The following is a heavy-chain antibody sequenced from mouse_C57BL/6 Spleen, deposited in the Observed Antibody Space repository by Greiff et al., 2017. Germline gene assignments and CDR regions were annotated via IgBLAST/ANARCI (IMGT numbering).Heavy chain of an antibody. D-gene: IGHD1-1*01. CDR3: AREYYGSPYYAMDY. CDR1: GYTFTSYW. Sequence: QVQLQQSGAELVRPGSSVKLSCKASGYTFTSYWMHWVKQRPIQGLEWIGNIDPSDSETHYNQKFKDKATLTVDKSSSTAYMQLSSLTSEDSAVYYCAREYYGSPYYAMDYWGQGTSVTVSS. V-gene: IGHV1-52*01. J-gene: IGHJ4*01. CDR2: IDPSDSET.